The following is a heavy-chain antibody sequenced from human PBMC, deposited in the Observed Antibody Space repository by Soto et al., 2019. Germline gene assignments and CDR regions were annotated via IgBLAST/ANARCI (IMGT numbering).Heavy chain of an antibody. V-gene: IGHV1-69*01. CDR3: ARAITGTTGGGYYYYSMDV. CDR2: IIPIFGTA. D-gene: IGHD1-7*01. Sequence: QVQLVQSGAEVKKPGSSVKVSCKASGGTFSSYAISWVRQAPGQGLEWMGGIIPIFGTANYAQKFQGRVTITADESKSTAYMELSSLRSEDTAVYYCARAITGTTGGGYYYYSMDVWGQGTTVTVSS. J-gene: IGHJ6*02. CDR1: GGTFSSYA.